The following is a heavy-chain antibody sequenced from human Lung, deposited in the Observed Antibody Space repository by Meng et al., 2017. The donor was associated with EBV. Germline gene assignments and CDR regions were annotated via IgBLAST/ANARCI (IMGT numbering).Heavy chain of an antibody. Sequence: QEHLVESGXGVVQPGRSXRLSCAASGFIFSDYGFHWVRQAPGKGPEWVAAISNVGSDTYYTDSVKGRFTISRDNSKDTLYLRISSLRAEDTAIYYCARRDELLGDLDYWGQGTLVTVSS. D-gene: IGHD1-7*01. V-gene: IGHV3-33*08. CDR1: GFIFSDYG. CDR3: ARRDELLGDLDY. CDR2: ISNVGSDT. J-gene: IGHJ4*02.